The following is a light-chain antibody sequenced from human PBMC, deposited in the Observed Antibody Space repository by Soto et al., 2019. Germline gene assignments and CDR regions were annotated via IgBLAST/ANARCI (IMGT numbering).Light chain of an antibody. CDR3: SPYTSTNSWV. CDR1: SSDVGGYNY. V-gene: IGLV2-14*01. CDR2: DVS. J-gene: IGLJ3*02. Sequence: QSVLTQSASVSGSPGQSITISCTGTSSDVGGYNYVTWYQQHPGKAPKLIIYDVSNRPSGVSTRFSGSKSGNTASLTISGLQAEAEADYSCSPYTSTNSWVFGGGTKRTVL.